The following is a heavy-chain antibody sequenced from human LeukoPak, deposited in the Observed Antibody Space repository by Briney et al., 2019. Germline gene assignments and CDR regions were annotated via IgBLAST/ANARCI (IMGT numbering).Heavy chain of an antibody. CDR1: GFTFSSYA. Sequence: PGGSLRLSCAASGFTFSSYAMSWVRQAPGKGLEWVSAISGCGGSTYYADSVKGRFTISRDNSKNTLYLQMNSLRAEDTAVYYCAKVRNWGNYFDYWGQGTLVTVSS. CDR2: ISGCGGST. CDR3: AKVRNWGNYFDY. V-gene: IGHV3-23*01. D-gene: IGHD7-27*01. J-gene: IGHJ4*02.